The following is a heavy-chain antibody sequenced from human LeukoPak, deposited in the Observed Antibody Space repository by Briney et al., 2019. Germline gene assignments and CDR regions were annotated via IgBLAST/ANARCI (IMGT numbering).Heavy chain of an antibody. J-gene: IGHJ4*02. Sequence: GGSLRLSCAASGLTFSSYAMHWVRQAPGKGLEWVAVISYDGSNKYYADSVKGRFTISRDNSKNTLYLQMNSLRADDTAVYYCARDLSFYGDYPDYWGQGTLVTVSS. CDR3: ARDLSFYGDYPDY. CDR2: ISYDGSNK. CDR1: GLTFSSYA. V-gene: IGHV3-30-3*01. D-gene: IGHD4-17*01.